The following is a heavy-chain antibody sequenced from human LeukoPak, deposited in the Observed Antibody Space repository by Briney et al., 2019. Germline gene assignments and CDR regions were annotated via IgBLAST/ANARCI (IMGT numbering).Heavy chain of an antibody. J-gene: IGHJ5*02. V-gene: IGHV4-34*01. CDR2: INHSGST. Sequence: SETLSLTCAVYGGSFSGYYWSWIRQPPGKGLEWIGEINHSGSTNYNPSLKSRITISVDTSKNQFSLKLSSVAAADTAVYYCARGRWFDPWGQGTLVTVSS. CDR1: GGSFSGYY. CDR3: ARGRWFDP.